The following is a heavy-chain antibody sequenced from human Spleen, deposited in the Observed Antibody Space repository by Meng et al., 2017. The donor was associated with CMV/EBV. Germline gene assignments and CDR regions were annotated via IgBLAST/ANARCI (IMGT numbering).Heavy chain of an antibody. V-gene: IGHV1-2*02. CDR2: INPNPNSGGT. Sequence: ASVKVSCKVSGYTLTELSMHWVRQAPGQGLEWMGWINPNPNSGGTKYAQKFQGRVTMTRDMSISTAYMELSGLTSDDTAVYYCTRDRPYSSGYFSWGQGTRVTVSS. CDR3: TRDRPYSSGYFS. J-gene: IGHJ4*02. D-gene: IGHD6-19*01. CDR1: GYTLTELS.